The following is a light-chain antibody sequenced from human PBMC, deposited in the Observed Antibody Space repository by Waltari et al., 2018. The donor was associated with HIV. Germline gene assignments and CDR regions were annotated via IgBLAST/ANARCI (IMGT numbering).Light chain of an antibody. CDR1: QNNKTL. CDR3: QQTYSVSVP. V-gene: IGKV1-39*01. CDR2: GVS. J-gene: IGKJ5*01. Sequence: QLTQSPSSLSASLGDIVTITCRASQNNKTLLIWYELLAGKATRLLIYGVSGLPTGVPSRFNGGGSGADFTLTINNLQPEDFASYFCQQTYSVSVPCGPGTRVEI.